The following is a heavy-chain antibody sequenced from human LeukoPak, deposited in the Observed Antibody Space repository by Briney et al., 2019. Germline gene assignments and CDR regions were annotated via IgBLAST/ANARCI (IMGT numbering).Heavy chain of an antibody. CDR1: GFTFSSYW. V-gene: IGHV3-7*01. CDR2: IKQDGSEK. CDR3: ARETYSSGRWWYFDY. D-gene: IGHD6-19*01. Sequence: GGSLRLSCAASGFTFSSYWMSWVRQAPGKGLEWVANIKQDGSEKYYVDSVKGRFTISRDNAKNSLYLQMNSLRAEDTAVYYCARETYSSGRWWYFDYWGQGTLVTVSS. J-gene: IGHJ4*02.